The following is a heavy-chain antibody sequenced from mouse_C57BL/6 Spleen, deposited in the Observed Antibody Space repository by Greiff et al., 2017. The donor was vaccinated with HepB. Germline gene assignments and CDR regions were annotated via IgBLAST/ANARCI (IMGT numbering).Heavy chain of an antibody. CDR2: IYPSDSET. D-gene: IGHD1-1*01. V-gene: IGHV1-61*01. CDR3: ARSYYGSSFYYGYPYYAMDY. Sequence: LQPGAELVRPGSSVKLSCKASGYTFTSYWMDWVKQRPGQGLEWIGNIYPSDSETHYNQKFKDKATLTVDKSSSTAYMQLSSLTSEDSAVYYCARSYYGSSFYYGYPYYAMDYWGQGTSVTVSS. CDR1: GYTFTSYW. J-gene: IGHJ4*01.